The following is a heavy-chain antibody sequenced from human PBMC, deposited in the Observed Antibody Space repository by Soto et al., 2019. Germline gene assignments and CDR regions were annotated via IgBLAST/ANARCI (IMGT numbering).Heavy chain of an antibody. Sequence: PGGSLRLSCAASEFTFRNYAMSWVRQAPGKGLEWVSVISTTGDTTYYVDSVKGRFTISRDNSKNTLYLQMTSLRAEDTAAYYCATITMLRGVVTAFNYWGQGTLVT. CDR2: ISTTGDTT. J-gene: IGHJ4*02. CDR3: ATITMLRGVVTAFNY. CDR1: EFTFRNYA. D-gene: IGHD3-10*01. V-gene: IGHV3-23*01.